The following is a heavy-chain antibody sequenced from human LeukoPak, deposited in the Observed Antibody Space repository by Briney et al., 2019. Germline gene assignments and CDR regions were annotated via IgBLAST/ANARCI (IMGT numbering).Heavy chain of an antibody. CDR2: IKQDGSEK. J-gene: IGHJ4*02. D-gene: IGHD2-2*01. V-gene: IGHV3-7*03. CDR3: AKAGSGYCSSTSCLYYFDY. Sequence: GGSLRLSCAASGFTFSSYWMSWVRQAPGKGLEWVASIKQDGSEKYYVDSVKGRFTISRDNSRNTLYLQMNSLRAEDTAIYYCAKAGSGYCSSTSCLYYFDYWGQGTLVTVSS. CDR1: GFTFSSYW.